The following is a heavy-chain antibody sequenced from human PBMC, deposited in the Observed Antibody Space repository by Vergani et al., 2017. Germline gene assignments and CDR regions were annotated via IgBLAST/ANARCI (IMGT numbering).Heavy chain of an antibody. CDR1: GFSLSNARMA. V-gene: IGHV2-26*01. CDR3: ARITRYYYDSSGYHDY. D-gene: IGHD3-22*01. Sequence: QVTLKESGPVLLKPTETLTLTCTVSGFSLSNARMAVSWTRQPPGKALEWLAHIFSNDEKSYSTSLKSRLTISKETSKSQVVLTMTNMDPVDTATYYCARITRYYYDSSGYHDYWGQGTLVTVSS. CDR2: IFSNDEK. J-gene: IGHJ4*02.